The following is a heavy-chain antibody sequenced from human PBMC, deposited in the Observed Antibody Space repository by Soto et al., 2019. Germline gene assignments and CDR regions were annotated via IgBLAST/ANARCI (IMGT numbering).Heavy chain of an antibody. Sequence: SETLSLTCAVSSDSISRSHWLTWVRQSPGKGLEWLGDIYYSGSVYYNPSLRSRISISMDKSNNQFSLKLSSVTAADTAVYYCARGLVRKGMDVWGQGTTVTVSS. V-gene: IGHV4-4*02. D-gene: IGHD6-13*01. J-gene: IGHJ6*02. CDR2: IYYSGSV. CDR3: ARGLVRKGMDV. CDR1: SDSISRSHW.